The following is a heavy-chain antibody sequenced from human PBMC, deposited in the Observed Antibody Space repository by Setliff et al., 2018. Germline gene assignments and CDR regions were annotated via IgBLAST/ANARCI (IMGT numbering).Heavy chain of an antibody. D-gene: IGHD3-3*01. Sequence: ASVKVSCKASGYTFTSYYMHWVRQAPGQGLEWMGVINPSGGSTSYAQKFQGRVTMTRDTSTSTVYMELSSLRSEDTAVYYCARDASYNFWSGYRGAFDYWGQGTLVTVSS. CDR3: ARDASYNFWSGYRGAFDY. CDR2: INPSGGST. J-gene: IGHJ4*02. V-gene: IGHV1-46*01. CDR1: GYTFTSYY.